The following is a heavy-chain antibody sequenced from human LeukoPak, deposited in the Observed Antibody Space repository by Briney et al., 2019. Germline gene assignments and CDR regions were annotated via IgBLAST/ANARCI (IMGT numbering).Heavy chain of an antibody. J-gene: IGHJ1*01. CDR1: GFTFSSYS. Sequence: GGSLRLSCAASGFTFSSYSMNWVRQAPGKGLEWVSSISSSSSYIYYADSVKGRFTISRDNSKNTLYLQMNSLRAEDTAVYYCAKDPRRSGWARAEYFQHWGQGTLVTVSS. CDR3: AKDPRRSGWARAEYFQH. CDR2: ISSSSSYI. D-gene: IGHD6-19*01. V-gene: IGHV3-21*04.